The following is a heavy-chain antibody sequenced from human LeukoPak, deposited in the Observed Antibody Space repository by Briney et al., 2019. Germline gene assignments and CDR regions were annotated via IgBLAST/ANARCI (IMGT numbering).Heavy chain of an antibody. J-gene: IGHJ4*02. D-gene: IGHD2-2*01. CDR2: ISGSGGST. V-gene: IGHV3-23*01. CDR1: GFTFSSYA. Sequence: GGSLRLSCAASGFTFSSYAMSWVRQAPGKGLEWVSTISGSGGSTYYADSVKGRFTISRDNSKNTLYLQMNSLRAEDTAVYYCAKGESRTWGLIDYWGQGTLVTVSS. CDR3: AKGESRTWGLIDY.